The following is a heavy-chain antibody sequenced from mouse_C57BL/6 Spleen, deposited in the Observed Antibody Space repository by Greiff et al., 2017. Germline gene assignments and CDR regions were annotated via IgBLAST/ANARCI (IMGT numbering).Heavy chain of an antibody. J-gene: IGHJ2*01. CDR1: GYTFTSYW. CDR3: ARWRDGYYVVFDY. D-gene: IGHD2-3*01. CDR2: IDPSDSET. Sequence: QVQLQQPGAELVRPGSSVKLSCKASGYTFTSYWMHWVKQRPIQGLEWIGNIDPSDSETPYNQKFKDKATLTVYKSSSTVYMQLSSLTSEDSAVYYCARWRDGYYVVFDYWGQGTTLTVSS. V-gene: IGHV1-52*01.